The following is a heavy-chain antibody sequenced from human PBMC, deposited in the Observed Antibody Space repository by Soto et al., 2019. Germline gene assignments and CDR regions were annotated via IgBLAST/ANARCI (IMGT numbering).Heavy chain of an antibody. Sequence: QVQLVESGGGVVQPGRSLRLSCAASGFTFSSYGMHWVRQAPGKGLEWVAVIWYDGSNKYYADSVKGRFTISRDNSKNTLYLQMTSLRAEDTAGYYCARDNGSSWYGQTNWFDPWGQGTLVTVSS. CDR1: GFTFSSYG. D-gene: IGHD6-13*01. J-gene: IGHJ5*02. V-gene: IGHV3-33*01. CDR3: ARDNGSSWYGQTNWFDP. CDR2: IWYDGSNK.